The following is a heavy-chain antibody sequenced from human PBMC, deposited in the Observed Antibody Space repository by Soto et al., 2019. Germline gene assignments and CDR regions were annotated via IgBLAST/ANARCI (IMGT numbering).Heavy chain of an antibody. J-gene: IGHJ6*03. CDR1: GFTVSSNY. Sequence: GGSLRLSCAASGFTVSSNYMTWVRQAPGKGLEWVSVIYSGGSTYYADSVKGRFTISRDNSKNTLYLQMNSLRAEDTAVYYCARIYSSGDMDFWGKGTTVTVS. V-gene: IGHV3-66*01. CDR3: ARIYSSGDMDF. D-gene: IGHD6-19*01. CDR2: IYSGGST.